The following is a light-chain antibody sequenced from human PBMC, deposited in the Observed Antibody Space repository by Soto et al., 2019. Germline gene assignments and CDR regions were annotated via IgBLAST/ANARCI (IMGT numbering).Light chain of an antibody. J-gene: IGKJ3*01. CDR1: QSVSSY. CDR3: QQRSNWVT. Sequence: EIVLTQSPATLSLSPGERATLSCRASQSVSSYLAWYQQKPGLAPRLLIYDASNRATGIPARFSGSGSGTDFTLTISSLEPEDFAVYYCQQRSNWVTFGPGTKVDIK. V-gene: IGKV3-11*01. CDR2: DAS.